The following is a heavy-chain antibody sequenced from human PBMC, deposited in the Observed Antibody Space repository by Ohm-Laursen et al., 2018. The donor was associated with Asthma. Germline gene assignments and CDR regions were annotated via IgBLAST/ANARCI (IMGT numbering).Heavy chain of an antibody. Sequence: SLRLSCAASGFTFSSYAMSWVRQAPGKGLEWVSYISSSSSTIYYADSVKGRFTISRDNAKNSLYLQMNSLRAEDTAVYYCARLADYYDSSGYSNQHYYYYYGMDVWGQGTTVTVSS. CDR3: ARLADYYDSSGYSNQHYYYYYGMDV. D-gene: IGHD3-22*01. CDR2: ISSSSSTI. CDR1: GFTFSSYA. V-gene: IGHV3-48*01. J-gene: IGHJ6*02.